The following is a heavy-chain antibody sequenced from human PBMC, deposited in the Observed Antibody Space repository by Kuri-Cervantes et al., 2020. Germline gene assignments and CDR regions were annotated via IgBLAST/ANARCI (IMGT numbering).Heavy chain of an antibody. CDR1: GFTFSSYW. J-gene: IGHJ6*02. CDR2: IKQDGSEK. CDR3: ARDRYSGYDYRNYYYYGMDV. Sequence: GESLKISCAASGFTFSSYWMNWVRQAPGKGLEWVANIKQDGSEKYYVDSVKGRFTISRDNAKNSLYLQMNSLRAEDTAVYYCARDRYSGYDYRNYYYYGMDVWGQGTTVTVSS. D-gene: IGHD5-12*01. V-gene: IGHV3-7*01.